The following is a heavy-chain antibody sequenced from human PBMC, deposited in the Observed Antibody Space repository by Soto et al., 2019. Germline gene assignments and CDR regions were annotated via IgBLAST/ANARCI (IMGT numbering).Heavy chain of an antibody. Sequence: GGSLRLSCTASGFTFGDYAMSWFRQAPGKGLEWVGFIRSKAYGGTTEYAASVKGRFTISRDDSKSIAYLQMNSLKTEDTAVYYCTRDNLYCSSTSCYTVIWGQGTMVTVSS. V-gene: IGHV3-49*03. CDR2: IRSKAYGGTT. J-gene: IGHJ3*02. D-gene: IGHD2-2*02. CDR3: TRDNLYCSSTSCYTVI. CDR1: GFTFGDYA.